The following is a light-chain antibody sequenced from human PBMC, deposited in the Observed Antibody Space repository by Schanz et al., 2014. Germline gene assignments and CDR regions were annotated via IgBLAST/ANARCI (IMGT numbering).Light chain of an antibody. CDR3: CSYAGDTPHVA. CDR2: EVT. J-gene: IGLJ2*01. V-gene: IGLV2-8*01. CDR1: SSDVGGYNY. Sequence: QSALTQPPSASGSPGQSVTISCTGTSSDVGGYNYVSWYQQHPGKAPKVMIYEVTKRPSGVPDRYSGSKSGNTASLTISGLQTEDEADYYCCSYAGDTPHVALGGGTKLTVL.